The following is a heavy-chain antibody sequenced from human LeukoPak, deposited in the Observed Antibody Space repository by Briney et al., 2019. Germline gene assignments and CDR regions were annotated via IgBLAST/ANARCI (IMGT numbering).Heavy chain of an antibody. V-gene: IGHV4-59*01. CDR2: IYYSGST. J-gene: IGHJ4*02. Sequence: SETLSLTCTVSGGSISSYYWSWIRQPPGKGLEWIGYIYYSGSTSYNPSLKSRVTISVDTSKNQFSLKLSSVTAADTAVYYCARARSSFITIFGVVTLYYFDYWGQGTLVTVSS. CDR1: GGSISSYY. D-gene: IGHD3-3*01. CDR3: ARARSSFITIFGVVTLYYFDY.